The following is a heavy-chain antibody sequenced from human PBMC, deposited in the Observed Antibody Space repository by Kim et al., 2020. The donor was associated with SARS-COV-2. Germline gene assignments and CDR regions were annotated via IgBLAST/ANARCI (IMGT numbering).Heavy chain of an antibody. D-gene: IGHD3-16*01. Sequence: GGSPRLSCAASGFIVSSYAMHWVRQAPGKGLEWVAVVWYDGSYKHYADSVKGRFTLSRDNSKNTLYLQMNSLRAEDTAVYYCAKDNDKGSYGYYYGMGVWGQGTPVTVSS. CDR3: AKDNDKGSYGYYYGMGV. CDR2: VWYDGSYK. CDR1: GFIVSSYA. V-gene: IGHV3-33*06. J-gene: IGHJ6*02.